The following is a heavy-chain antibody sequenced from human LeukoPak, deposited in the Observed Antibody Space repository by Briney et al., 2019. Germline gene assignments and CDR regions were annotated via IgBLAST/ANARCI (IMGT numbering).Heavy chain of an antibody. CDR2: INHSGST. V-gene: IGHV4-34*01. CDR1: GGSFSGYY. J-gene: IGHJ3*02. CDR3: ARRPKANSGITMVRGVRRGAFDI. Sequence: SETLSLTCAVYGGSFSGYYWSWIRQPPGKGLEWIGEINHSGSTNYNPSLKSRVTISVDTSKNQFSLKLSSVTAADTAVYYCARRPKANSGITMVRGVRRGAFDIWGQGTMVTVSS. D-gene: IGHD3-10*01.